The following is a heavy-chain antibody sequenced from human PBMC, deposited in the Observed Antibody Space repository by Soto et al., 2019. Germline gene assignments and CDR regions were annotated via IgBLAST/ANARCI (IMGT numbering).Heavy chain of an antibody. CDR3: AREGDYGDYEGDAFDI. CDR2: IYYSGST. Sequence: QVQLQESGPGLVKPSQTLSLTCTVSGGSISSGGYYWSWIRQHPGKGLEWIGYIYYSGSTYYNPSLKSRVTISVDTSKNQFSLKLSSVTAADTAVYYCAREGDYGDYEGDAFDIWGQGTMVTVSS. D-gene: IGHD4-17*01. J-gene: IGHJ3*02. CDR1: GGSISSGGYY. V-gene: IGHV4-31*03.